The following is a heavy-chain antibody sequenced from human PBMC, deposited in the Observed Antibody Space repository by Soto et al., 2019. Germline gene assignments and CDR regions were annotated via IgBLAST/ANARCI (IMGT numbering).Heavy chain of an antibody. D-gene: IGHD6-19*01. CDR3: ARDWGSSGWHN. Sequence: SETLSLICTVSGHSLSSGGYYWSWIRQHPGKGLEWVGYIYFTGSTLYNPSLKSRLAMSLDTSKNQFSLRLTSVTAADTAVYFCARDWGSSGWHNWGQGTLVTVSS. J-gene: IGHJ4*02. CDR1: GHSLSSGGYY. V-gene: IGHV4-31*03. CDR2: IYFTGST.